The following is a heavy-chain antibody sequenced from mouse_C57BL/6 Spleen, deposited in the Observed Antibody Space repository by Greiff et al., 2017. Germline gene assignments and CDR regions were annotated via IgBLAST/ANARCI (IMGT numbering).Heavy chain of an antibody. CDR2: INYDGSST. CDR3: ARAITTVPGFFFDY. J-gene: IGHJ2*01. D-gene: IGHD1-1*01. V-gene: IGHV5-16*01. CDR1: GFTFSDYY. Sequence: EVQVVESEGGLVQPGSSMKLSCTASGFTFSDYYMAWVRQVPEKGLEWVANINYDGSSTYYLDSLKSRFIISRDNAKNILYLQMSSLKSEDTATYYCARAITTVPGFFFDYWGQGTTLTVSS.